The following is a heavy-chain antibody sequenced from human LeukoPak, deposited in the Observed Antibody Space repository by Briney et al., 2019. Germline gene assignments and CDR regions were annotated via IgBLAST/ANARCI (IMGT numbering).Heavy chain of an antibody. D-gene: IGHD2-2*01. CDR1: GYTFTSYG. CDR2: ISAYNGNT. J-gene: IGHJ4*02. V-gene: IGHV1-18*01. Sequence: ASVKVSCTASGYTFTSYGISWVRQAPGQGLEWMGWISAYNGNTNYAQKLQGRVTMTTDTSTSTAYMELRSLRSDDTAVYYCARDPCSSTSCYAFFDYWGQGTLVTVSS. CDR3: ARDPCSSTSCYAFFDY.